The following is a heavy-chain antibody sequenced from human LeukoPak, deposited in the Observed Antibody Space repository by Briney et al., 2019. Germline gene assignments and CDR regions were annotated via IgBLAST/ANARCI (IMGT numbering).Heavy chain of an antibody. J-gene: IGHJ5*02. Sequence: KSSETLSLTCAAYGGSFSGYYWSWIRQPPGKGLEWIGEINHSGSTNYNPSLKSRVTISVDTSKNQFSLKLSSVTAADTAVYYCARHEDYYGSGSYYTAWFDPWGQGTLVTVSS. V-gene: IGHV4-34*01. CDR1: GGSFSGYY. CDR2: INHSGST. D-gene: IGHD3-10*01. CDR3: ARHEDYYGSGSYYTAWFDP.